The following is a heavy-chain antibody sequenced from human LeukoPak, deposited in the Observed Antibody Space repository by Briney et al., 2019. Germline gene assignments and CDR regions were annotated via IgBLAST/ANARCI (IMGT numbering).Heavy chain of an antibody. CDR2: IYHSGST. CDR3: AREPGREATRRGGTFDY. D-gene: IGHD6-6*01. J-gene: IGHJ4*02. CDR1: GGSISSSNW. V-gene: IGHV4-4*02. Sequence: SETLSLTCAVSGGSISSSNWWSWVRQPPGKGLEWIGEIYHSGSTNYNPSLKSRVTMSVDTSKNQFSLKLSSVTAADTAVYYCAREPGREATRRGGTFDYWGQGTLVTVSS.